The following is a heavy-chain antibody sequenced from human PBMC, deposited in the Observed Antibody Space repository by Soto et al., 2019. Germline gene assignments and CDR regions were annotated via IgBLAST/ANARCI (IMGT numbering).Heavy chain of an antibody. CDR2: INHSGST. Sequence: SETLSLTCAVYGGSFSGYYWSWIRQPPGKGLEWIGEINHSGSTNYNPSLKSRVTISVDTSKNQFSLKLSSVTAADTAVYYCARGELLWFGARGYYYYYGMDVWGQGTTVTVSS. V-gene: IGHV4-34*01. CDR3: ARGELLWFGARGYYYYYGMDV. J-gene: IGHJ6*02. D-gene: IGHD3-10*01. CDR1: GGSFSGYY.